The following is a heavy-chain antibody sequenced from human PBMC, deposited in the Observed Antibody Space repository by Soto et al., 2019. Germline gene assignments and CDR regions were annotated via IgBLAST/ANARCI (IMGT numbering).Heavy chain of an antibody. V-gene: IGHV3-23*01. CDR1: GLTFSSYA. Sequence: EVQLLESGGGLVQPGGSLRLSCAASGLTFSSYAMSWVRQAPGKGLEWVSGISGIAGAYYADSVKGRFTISRDNSENTLYLQMNSLRAEDTAVYYCAEYSGQNWGQGTLVTVSS. J-gene: IGHJ1*01. CDR3: AEYSGQN. D-gene: IGHD3-10*01. CDR2: ISGIAGA.